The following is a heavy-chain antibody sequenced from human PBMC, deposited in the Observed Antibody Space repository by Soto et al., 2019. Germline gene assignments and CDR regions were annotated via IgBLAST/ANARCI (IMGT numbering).Heavy chain of an antibody. D-gene: IGHD2-21*02. Sequence: SETLSLTCTVSGGSISSYYWSWIRQPPGKGLEWIGYIYYSGSTNYNPSLKSRVTISVDTSKNQFSLKLSSVTAADTAVYYCARLAYCGGDCYAGPYYFDYWGQGTLVTVS. CDR2: IYYSGST. CDR3: ARLAYCGGDCYAGPYYFDY. J-gene: IGHJ4*02. V-gene: IGHV4-59*01. CDR1: GGSISSYY.